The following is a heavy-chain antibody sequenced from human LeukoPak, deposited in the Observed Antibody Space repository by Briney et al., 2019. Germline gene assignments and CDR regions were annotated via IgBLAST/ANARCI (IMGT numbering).Heavy chain of an antibody. CDR3: ARDREEWLFPLGELDY. CDR1: GFTFSSYA. J-gene: IGHJ4*02. V-gene: IGHV3-30-3*01. CDR2: ISYDGSNK. D-gene: IGHD3-3*01. Sequence: GGSLRLSCAASGFTFSSYAMHWVRQAPGKGLEWVAVISYDGSNKYYADSVKGRFTISRDNSKNTLYLQMNSLRAEDTAVYYCARDREEWLFPLGELDYWGQGTLVTVSS.